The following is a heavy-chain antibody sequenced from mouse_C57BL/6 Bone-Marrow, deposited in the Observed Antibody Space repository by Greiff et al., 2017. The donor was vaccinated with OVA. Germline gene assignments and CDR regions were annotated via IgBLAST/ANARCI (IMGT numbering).Heavy chain of an antibody. CDR3: ARAYYVDY. CDR1: GYSFTSYY. J-gene: IGHJ2*01. Sequence: VKLLESGPELAKPGASVKISCKASGYSFTSYYIHWVKQRSGQGLEWIGWIYPGSGNTKYNEKFKGKATLTADTSSSTAYMLLSSLASEDSAVYYCARAYYVDYWGQGTTLTVSS. CDR2: IYPGSGNT. V-gene: IGHV1-66*01.